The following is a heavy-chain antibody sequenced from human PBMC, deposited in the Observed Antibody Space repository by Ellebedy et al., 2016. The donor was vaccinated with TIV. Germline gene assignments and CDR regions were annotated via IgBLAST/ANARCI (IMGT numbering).Heavy chain of an antibody. D-gene: IGHD5-24*01. CDR1: GFTFSSYA. V-gene: IGHV3-23*01. J-gene: IGHJ4*02. CDR2: ISSTGGST. Sequence: GESLKISCAASGFTFSSYAMSWVRQAPGKGLEWVSAISSTGGSTYHADSVKGRFTVSRDNSKNTLYLQMNSLSAEDTAVYYCAKDGVEIWGQGTLVTVSS. CDR3: AKDGVEI.